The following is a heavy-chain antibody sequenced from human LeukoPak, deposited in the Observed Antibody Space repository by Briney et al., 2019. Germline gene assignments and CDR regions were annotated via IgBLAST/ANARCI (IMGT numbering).Heavy chain of an antibody. J-gene: IGHJ4*02. D-gene: IGHD3-16*01. Sequence: GGSLRLSCAASGFTFSTYAMNWVRQAPGKGLEWVSGISASGGGKFYADSVKGRFTISRDKSKSTVSLQMNSLRAEDAAVYYCAKDNADYPIYYFNSWGQGILVTVSS. CDR2: ISASGGGK. V-gene: IGHV3-23*01. CDR3: AKDNADYPIYYFNS. CDR1: GFTFSTYA.